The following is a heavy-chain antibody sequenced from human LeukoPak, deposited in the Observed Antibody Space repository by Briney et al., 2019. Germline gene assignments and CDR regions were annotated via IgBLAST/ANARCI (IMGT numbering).Heavy chain of an antibody. CDR2: INPSSGGT. J-gene: IGHJ3*02. V-gene: IGHV1-2*02. D-gene: IGHD1-26*01. CDR1: GYTFSDYY. Sequence: GASVKVSCKTSGYTFSDYYLHWVRQAPGQGLEWMGWINPSSGGTKYVQKFQGRVTMTRDTSISTGYMELSRLRSDDTAVYHCARPIRGSYVEDAFDMWGQGTMVTVSA. CDR3: ARPIRGSYVEDAFDM.